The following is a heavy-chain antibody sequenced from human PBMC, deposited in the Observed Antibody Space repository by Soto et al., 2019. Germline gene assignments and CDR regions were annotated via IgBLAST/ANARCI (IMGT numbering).Heavy chain of an antibody. Sequence: GASVEVSCKASGYTFTGYYMHWVRQAPGQGLEGMGWINPNSGGTNYAQKFQGRVTMTRDTSISTAYMELSRLRSDDTAVYYCARDSGGSGIAVADIADFDICGHAKMV. CDR1: GYTFTGYY. J-gene: IGHJ3*02. CDR2: INPNSGGT. V-gene: IGHV1-2*02. CDR3: ARDSGGSGIAVADIADFDI. D-gene: IGHD6-19*01.